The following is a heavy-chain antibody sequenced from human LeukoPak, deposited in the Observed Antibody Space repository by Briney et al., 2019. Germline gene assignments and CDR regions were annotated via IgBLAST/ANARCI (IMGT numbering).Heavy chain of an antibody. CDR1: GFTFRSYS. CDR2: ISGSGGST. D-gene: IGHD6-19*01. J-gene: IGHJ5*02. V-gene: IGHV3-23*01. CDR3: AKRLGSGWYGGFDP. Sequence: GGSLRLSCAASGFTFRSYSMNWVRQAPGKGLEWVSAISGSGGSTYYADSVKGRFTISRDNSKNTLYLQMNSLRAEDTAVYYCAKRLGSGWYGGFDPWGQGTLVTVSS.